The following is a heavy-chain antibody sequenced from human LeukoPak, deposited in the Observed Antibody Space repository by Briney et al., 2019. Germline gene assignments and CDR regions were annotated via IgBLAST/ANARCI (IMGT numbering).Heavy chain of an antibody. CDR2: ISAYNGNT. CDR1: GYTFTSYA. V-gene: IGHV1-18*01. Sequence: ASVKVSCKASGYTFTSYAMNWVRQAPGQGLEWMGWISAYNGNTNYAQKLQGRVTMTTDTSTSTADMELRSLRSDDTAVYYCARDADQWELLHTFDIWGQGTMVTVSS. CDR3: ARDADQWELLHTFDI. J-gene: IGHJ3*02. D-gene: IGHD1-26*01.